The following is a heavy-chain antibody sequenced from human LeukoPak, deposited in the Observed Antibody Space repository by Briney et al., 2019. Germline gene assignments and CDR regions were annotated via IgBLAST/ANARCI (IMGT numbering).Heavy chain of an antibody. CDR2: FYHSGIT. D-gene: IGHD3-22*01. CDR3: ARVTAYDSSGLDY. J-gene: IGHJ4*02. CDR1: GYSFSSGYF. Sequence: SETLSLSCTVSGYSFSSGYFWGWIRQPPGKGLEWTGSFYHSGITYYNPSLKSRVTISVDMSKNQLSLKLSSVTAADTAVYYCARVTAYDSSGLDYWGQGTLVTVSS. V-gene: IGHV4-38-2*02.